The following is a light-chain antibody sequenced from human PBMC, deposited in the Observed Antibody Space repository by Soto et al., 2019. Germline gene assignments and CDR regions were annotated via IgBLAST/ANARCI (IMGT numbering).Light chain of an antibody. Sequence: DIVLTQSPGTLSLSPGERATLSCRASQSVTSNFLAWYQQKPGQAPSLLIYGASSRATGIPDRFSGSGSGTDFTLTISRLEPEDFAVYYCHQYGSSPRTFGQGTKVDVK. J-gene: IGKJ1*01. CDR1: QSVTSNF. CDR3: HQYGSSPRT. CDR2: GAS. V-gene: IGKV3-20*01.